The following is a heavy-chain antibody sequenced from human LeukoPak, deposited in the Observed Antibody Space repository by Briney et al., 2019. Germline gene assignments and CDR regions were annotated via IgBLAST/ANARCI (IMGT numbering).Heavy chain of an antibody. V-gene: IGHV1-69*05. D-gene: IGHD1-26*01. CDR2: IIPIFGTA. J-gene: IGHJ4*02. Sequence: TVKVSCKASGGTFSSYAISWVRQAPGQGLEWMGGIIPIFGTANYAQKFQGRVTITTDESTSTAYMELSSLRSEDTAVYYCASGSGSFAAPFDYWGQGTLVTVSS. CDR1: GGTFSSYA. CDR3: ASGSGSFAAPFDY.